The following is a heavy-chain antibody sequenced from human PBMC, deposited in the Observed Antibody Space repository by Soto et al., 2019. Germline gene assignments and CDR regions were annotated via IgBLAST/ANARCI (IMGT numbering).Heavy chain of an antibody. CDR1: AYTFTGYY. Sequence: ASVEVSCKASAYTFTGYYIHWVRQAPGQGLEWMGWVNPNSGGIQYAQKFQGRVTMARDTSIGTAFMVLRRLRSDDTAIYDCARRGRGDMITFGGVIGDAFDIWGQGTMVTVSS. CDR2: VNPNSGGI. J-gene: IGHJ3*02. V-gene: IGHV1-2*02. D-gene: IGHD3-16*02. CDR3: ARRGRGDMITFGGVIGDAFDI.